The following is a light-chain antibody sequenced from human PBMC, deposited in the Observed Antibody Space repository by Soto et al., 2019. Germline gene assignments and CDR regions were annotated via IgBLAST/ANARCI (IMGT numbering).Light chain of an antibody. CDR2: DXS. Sequence: EIVMTQSPDTLSVSPGERATLSCRASQSVANSIAWYQQKPGQXXXLXXXDXSXRANGIPDRFSGSGSGTDFTLTISSLQSEDVAIYYCHQYINRPPQTLGQWTKVDI. V-gene: IGKV3D-15*01. CDR3: HQYINRPPQT. CDR1: QSVANS. J-gene: IGKJ1*01.